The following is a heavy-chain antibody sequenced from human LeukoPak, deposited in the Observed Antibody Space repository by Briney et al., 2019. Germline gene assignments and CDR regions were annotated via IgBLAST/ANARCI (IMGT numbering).Heavy chain of an antibody. CDR2: IFYTGDS. Sequence: TSETLSLTCTVSGVSSSSSYWSWIRQPPGKGLEWIGYIFYTGDSNHNPSFKSRVSISLDMSKDQISLKLSSVTAADTAVYYCARHRFASPLDSWGQGTLVTVSS. D-gene: IGHD2-21*01. CDR1: GVSSSSSY. V-gene: IGHV4-59*08. CDR3: ARHRFASPLDS. J-gene: IGHJ4*02.